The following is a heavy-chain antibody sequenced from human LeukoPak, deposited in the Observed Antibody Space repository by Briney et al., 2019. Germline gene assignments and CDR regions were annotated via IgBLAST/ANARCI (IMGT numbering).Heavy chain of an antibody. V-gene: IGHV3-7*01. CDR1: GFTFSSYW. CDR2: IKQDGSEK. D-gene: IGHD6-13*01. J-gene: IGHJ4*02. CDR3: ARSGHYLAAAGKGKLDY. Sequence: GGSLRLSCAASGFTFSSYWMSWVRQAPGKGLEWVANIKQDGSEKYYVDSVKGRFTISRDNAKNSLYLQMNSLRAEDTAVYYCARSGHYLAAAGKGKLDYWGQGTLVTVSS.